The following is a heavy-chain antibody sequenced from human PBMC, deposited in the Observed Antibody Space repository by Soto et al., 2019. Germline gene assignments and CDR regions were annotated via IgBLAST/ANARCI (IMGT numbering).Heavy chain of an antibody. J-gene: IGHJ6*03. Sequence: PGGSLRLSCAASGFIFSSYGMHWVRQAPGKGLEWVAVIWYDGSNKYYADSVKGRFTISRDNSKNTLYLQMNTLRAEDTAVYYCTTVDTAMVTEYYYYYMDVWGKGTTVTVSS. D-gene: IGHD5-18*01. CDR1: GFIFSSYG. CDR2: IWYDGSNK. V-gene: IGHV3-33*01. CDR3: TTVDTAMVTEYYYYYMDV.